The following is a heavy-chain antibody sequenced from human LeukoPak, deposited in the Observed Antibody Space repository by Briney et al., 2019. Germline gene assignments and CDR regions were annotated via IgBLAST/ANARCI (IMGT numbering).Heavy chain of an antibody. Sequence: PGGSLRLSCAASGFTFSFYSMNWVRQAPGKGLEWVSSMSVSSGLIYYADSVKGRFTVSRDNAKKSLYLQMNSLRAEDTAVYYCAREFGGSASGAGYWGQGTLVTVSS. V-gene: IGHV3-21*01. CDR1: GFTFSFYS. CDR3: AREFGGSASGAGY. CDR2: MSVSSGLI. J-gene: IGHJ4*02. D-gene: IGHD3-10*01.